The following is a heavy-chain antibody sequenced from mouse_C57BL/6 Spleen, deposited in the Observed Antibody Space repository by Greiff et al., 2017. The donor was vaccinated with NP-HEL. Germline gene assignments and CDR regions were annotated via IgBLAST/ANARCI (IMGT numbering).Heavy chain of an antibody. V-gene: IGHV1-52*01. D-gene: IGHD1-1*01. J-gene: IGHJ2*01. CDR2: IDPSDSET. Sequence: VQLQQPGAELVRPGSSVKLSCKASGYTFTSYWMHWVKQRPIQGLEWIGNIDPSDSETHYNQKFKDKATLTVDKSSSTAYMQLSSLTSEDSAVYYCARSGTTVFFDYWGQGTTLTVSS. CDR3: ARSGTTVFFDY. CDR1: GYTFTSYW.